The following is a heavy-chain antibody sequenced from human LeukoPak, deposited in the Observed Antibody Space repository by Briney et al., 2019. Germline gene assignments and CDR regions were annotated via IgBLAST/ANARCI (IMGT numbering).Heavy chain of an antibody. CDR1: GFTFSSYE. CDR3: ARLAPKRHGSGSYADAFDI. J-gene: IGHJ3*02. D-gene: IGHD3-10*01. CDR2: ISSSGSTI. V-gene: IGHV3-48*03. Sequence: GGSLRLSCAASGFTFSSYEMNWVRQAPGKGLEWVSYISSSGSTIYYADSVKGRSTISRDNAKNSLYLQMNSLRAEDTAVYYCARLAPKRHGSGSYADAFDIWGQGTMVTVSS.